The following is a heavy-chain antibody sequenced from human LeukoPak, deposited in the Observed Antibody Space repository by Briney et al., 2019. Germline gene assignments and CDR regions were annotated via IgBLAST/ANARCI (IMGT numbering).Heavy chain of an antibody. CDR1: GFTFSNAW. CDR3: ARARGSSWYPYYFDY. V-gene: IGHV3-53*01. Sequence: PGGSLRLSCAASGFTFSNAWMSWVRQAPGKGLEWVSVIYSGGSTYYADSVKGRFTISRDNSKNTLYLQMNSLRAEDTAVYYCARARGSSWYPYYFDYWGQGTLITVSS. CDR2: IYSGGST. J-gene: IGHJ4*02. D-gene: IGHD6-13*01.